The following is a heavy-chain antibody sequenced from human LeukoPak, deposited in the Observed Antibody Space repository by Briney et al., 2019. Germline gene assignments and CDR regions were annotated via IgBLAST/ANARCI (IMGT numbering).Heavy chain of an antibody. Sequence: ASVKVSCKASGYTFTDYYIHWLRQAPGHGLEWMGWINPNSGGTNYAQKFRGRVTKTRDTSISTAYMELSRLTSDDTAVYYCARDFRDYFFYYWGQGTLVTVSS. CDR2: INPNSGGT. V-gene: IGHV1-2*02. J-gene: IGHJ4*02. CDR1: GYTFTDYY. CDR3: ARDFRDYFFYY.